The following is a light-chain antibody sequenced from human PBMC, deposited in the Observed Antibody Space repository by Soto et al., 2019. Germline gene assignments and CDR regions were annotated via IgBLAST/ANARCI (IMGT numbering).Light chain of an antibody. CDR2: DVD. J-gene: IGLJ2*01. Sequence: QSALTQPASVSGSPGQSITISCTGTSSDVGGYSYVSWYQQHPGKAPKLMIYDVDNRPSGVPNRFSGSKSGNTASLTVSGLQADDDADYYCSSYEGSSNVVFGGGTKVTVL. V-gene: IGLV2-14*01. CDR3: SSYEGSSNVV. CDR1: SSDVGGYSY.